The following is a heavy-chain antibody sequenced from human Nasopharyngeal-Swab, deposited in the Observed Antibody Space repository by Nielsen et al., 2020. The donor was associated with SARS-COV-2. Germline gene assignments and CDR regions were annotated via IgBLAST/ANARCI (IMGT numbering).Heavy chain of an antibody. J-gene: IGHJ4*02. CDR3: ARDGTAAALDY. V-gene: IGHV3-33*01. Sequence: GESLKISCAASGFTFSSYGMHWVRQAPGKGLEWVAVIWYDGSNKYYADSVKGRFTTSRDNSKNTLYLQMNSLRAEDTAVYYCARDGTAAALDYWGQGTLVTVSS. D-gene: IGHD6-13*01. CDR1: GFTFSSYG. CDR2: IWYDGSNK.